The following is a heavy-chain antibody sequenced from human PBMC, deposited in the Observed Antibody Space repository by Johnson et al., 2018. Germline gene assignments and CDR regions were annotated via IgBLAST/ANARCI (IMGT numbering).Heavy chain of an antibody. Sequence: VQLQESGAEVKKPGESLKISCKGSGYTFSDYWIDWVRQMPGKGLEWMGIIYPGDSDTRYSPSFQGQVTISADKAISTAYLQWNSPKASDTAMYYCTRRGTDGGYYYYMDVWGKGTTVNVSS. CDR3: TRRGTDGGYYYYMDV. CDR1: GYTFSDYW. J-gene: IGHJ6*03. V-gene: IGHV5-51*03. CDR2: IYPGDSDT. D-gene: IGHD2-8*01.